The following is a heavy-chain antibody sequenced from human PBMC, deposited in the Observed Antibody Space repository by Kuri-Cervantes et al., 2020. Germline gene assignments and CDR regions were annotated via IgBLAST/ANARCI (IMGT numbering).Heavy chain of an antibody. Sequence: GGSLRLSCAASGFTFSDYYMSWIRQAPGKGLEWVSYISSSGSTIYYADSVKGRFTITRDNAKNSLYLQMNGLRAEDTALYYCAKDGVGYSYGTPYYYYYMDVWGKGTTVTVSS. CDR3: AKDGVGYSYGTPYYYYYMDV. V-gene: IGHV3-11*01. D-gene: IGHD5-18*01. CDR2: ISSSGSTI. CDR1: GFTFSDYY. J-gene: IGHJ6*03.